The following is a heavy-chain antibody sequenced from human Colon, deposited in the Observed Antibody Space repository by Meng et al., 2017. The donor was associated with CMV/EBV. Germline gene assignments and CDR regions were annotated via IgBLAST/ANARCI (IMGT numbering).Heavy chain of an antibody. D-gene: IGHD2-8*02. J-gene: IGHJ4*02. CDR1: GGSISSFY. CDR3: ARSGRSTGPLTW. Sequence: QVQLQESGPGLVKPSETLSLTCTVSGGSISSFYWGWIRQPAGKGLEWIGRIYSSGSTNYNPSLKSRVTMSVDTSKNQFSLKLNSVTAADTAVYYCARSGRSTGPLTWWGQGTLVTVSS. V-gene: IGHV4-4*07. CDR2: IYSSGST.